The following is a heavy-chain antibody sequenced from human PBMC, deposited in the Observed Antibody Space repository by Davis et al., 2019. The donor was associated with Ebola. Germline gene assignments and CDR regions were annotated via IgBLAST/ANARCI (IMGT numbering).Heavy chain of an antibody. Sequence: GGSLRLSCEASRFTFSTYWMSWVRQAPGKGLEWVSAISGSGGSTYYADSVKGRFTISRDNSKNTLYLQMNSLRAEDTAVYYCSAAYCSSTSCYTEDYWGQGTLVTVSS. V-gene: IGHV3-23*01. CDR3: SAAYCSSTSCYTEDY. CDR1: RFTFSTYW. D-gene: IGHD2-2*02. CDR2: ISGSGGST. J-gene: IGHJ4*02.